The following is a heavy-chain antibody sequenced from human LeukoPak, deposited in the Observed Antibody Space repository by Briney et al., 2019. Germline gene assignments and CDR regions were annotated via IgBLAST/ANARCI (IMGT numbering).Heavy chain of an antibody. J-gene: IGHJ4*02. V-gene: IGHV3-23*01. D-gene: IGHD2-8*01. CDR2: ISGSGGYT. CDR3: AKDSPLIRNDY. CDR1: GFTFSSYA. Sequence: GGSLRLSCAASGFTFSSYAMSWVRQAPGKGLEWVSGISGSGGYTYYADSVKGRVTISRDNSKNTLYLQMNSLRAEDTAVYYCAKDSPLIRNDYWGQGTLVTVSS.